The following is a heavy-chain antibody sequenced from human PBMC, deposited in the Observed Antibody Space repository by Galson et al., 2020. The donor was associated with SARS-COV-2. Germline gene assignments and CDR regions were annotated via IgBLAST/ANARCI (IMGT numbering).Heavy chain of an antibody. CDR2: IDWDDDK. D-gene: IGHD6-13*01. Sequence: ESGPTLAKPTQTLTLTCTFSGFSLSTSGMCVSWIRQPPGKALEWLARIDWDDDKFYSTSLKTRLTISKDTSKNQVVLTMTNMDPVDTATYYCARIRPKAVGTTYWYFDLWGRGTLVTVSS. J-gene: IGHJ2*01. V-gene: IGHV2-70*17. CDR3: ARIRPKAVGTTYWYFDL. CDR1: GFSLSTSGMC.